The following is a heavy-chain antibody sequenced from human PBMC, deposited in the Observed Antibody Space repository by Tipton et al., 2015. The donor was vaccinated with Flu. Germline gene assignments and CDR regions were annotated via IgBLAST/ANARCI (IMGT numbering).Heavy chain of an antibody. J-gene: IGHJ5*02. CDR1: GGSIRGYY. Sequence: LRLSCTVSGGSIRGYYWNWIRQFPGKGLEWIGFVYYTGSTNYKSSLKSRVIISTDTSTNQVSLKMNSVIAADTAVYYCARACGSGGNRWFDPWGQGALVTVSS. CDR3: ARACGSGGNRWFDP. D-gene: IGHD2-15*01. CDR2: VYYTGST. V-gene: IGHV4-59*01.